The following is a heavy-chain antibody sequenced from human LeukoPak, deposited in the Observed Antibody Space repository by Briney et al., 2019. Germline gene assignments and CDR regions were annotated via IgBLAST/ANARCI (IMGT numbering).Heavy chain of an antibody. CDR3: ARDPYSSSWYGANWFDP. CDR2: ISVYNGNT. J-gene: IGHJ5*02. V-gene: IGHV1-18*01. CDR1: GYTFTSYD. D-gene: IGHD6-13*01. Sequence: GASVKVSCKASGYTFTSYDISWVRQAPGQGLEWMGWISVYNGNTNYAQKFQGRVTMTTDTSTSTAYMELRSLRSDDTAVYYCARDPYSSSWYGANWFDPWGQGTLVTVSS.